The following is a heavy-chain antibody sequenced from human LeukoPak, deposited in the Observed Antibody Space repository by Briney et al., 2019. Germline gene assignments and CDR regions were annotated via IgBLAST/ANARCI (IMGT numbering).Heavy chain of an antibody. V-gene: IGHV4-59*01. Sequence: PSETLSLTCTVSGGSISSYYWSWIRQPPGKGLEWIGYIYYRGSTNYNPSLKSRVTISVDTSKNQFSLRLSSVTAADTAVYYCARTYSGTYYDCWGQGTLVTVSS. J-gene: IGHJ4*02. CDR2: IYYRGST. D-gene: IGHD1-26*01. CDR3: ARTYSGTYYDC. CDR1: GGSISSYY.